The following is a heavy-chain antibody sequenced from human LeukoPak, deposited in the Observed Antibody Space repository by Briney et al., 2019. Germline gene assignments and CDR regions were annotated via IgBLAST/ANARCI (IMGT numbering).Heavy chain of an antibody. CDR2: IWYDGSNK. CDR3: AREATGALDY. CDR1: GFTFSSYG. V-gene: IGHV3-33*08. Sequence: GRSPRLSCAASGFTFSSYGIHWVRQAPGKGLEWVAVIWYDGSNKYFSDSVKGRFTISRDNSKNTLYLQMSSLRAEDTAVYYCAREATGALDYWGQGTLVTVSS. J-gene: IGHJ4*02.